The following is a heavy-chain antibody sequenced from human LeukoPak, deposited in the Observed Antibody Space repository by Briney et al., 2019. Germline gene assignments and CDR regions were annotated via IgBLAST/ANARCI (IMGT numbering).Heavy chain of an antibody. CDR3: ANDLDY. CDR1: GITFSIYA. J-gene: IGHJ4*02. V-gene: IGHV3-30*18. CDR2: ISYDGSHK. Sequence: GGSLRLSCAASGITFSIYAMHWVRQAPGKGLEWVAVISYDGSHKFYADSVKGRLIISRDNSKNTLYLQMNSLRAEDTAVYYCANDLDYWGQGTLVTVSS.